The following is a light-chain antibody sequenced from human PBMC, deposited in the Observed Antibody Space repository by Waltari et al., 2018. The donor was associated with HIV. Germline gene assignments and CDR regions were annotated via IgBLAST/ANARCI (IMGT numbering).Light chain of an antibody. Sequence: QSALTQPSSMSGSPGQSITISFTGSSTAADPHTYVHGSQHYPDKAPKLILYEVKNRPSGVSSRFSGSKSGNTASLTISGLQPEDEAHYYCSSYTSSSTLDVIFGGGTKLTVL. CDR3: SSYTSSSTLDVI. J-gene: IGLJ2*01. V-gene: IGLV2-14*01. CDR1: STAADPHTY. CDR2: EVK.